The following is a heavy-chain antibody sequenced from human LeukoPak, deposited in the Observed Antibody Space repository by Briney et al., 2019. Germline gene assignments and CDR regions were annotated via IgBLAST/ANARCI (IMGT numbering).Heavy chain of an antibody. CDR2: INRSGST. CDR3: AISGNYFSRDAFDI. Sequence: KPSETLSLTCAVYGGSFSGYYWSWIRQPPGKGLEWIGEINRSGSTNYNPSLKSRVTISGDTSKHHFSLELRSVTAADTAVYYCAISGNYFSRDAFDIWGQGTMVTVSS. V-gene: IGHV4-34*01. J-gene: IGHJ3*02. CDR1: GGSFSGYY. D-gene: IGHD1-26*01.